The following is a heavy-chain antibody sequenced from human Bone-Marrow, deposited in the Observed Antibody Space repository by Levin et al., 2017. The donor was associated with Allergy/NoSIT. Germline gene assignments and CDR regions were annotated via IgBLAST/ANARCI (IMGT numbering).Heavy chain of an antibody. Sequence: GESLKISCAASGFTFSDYYMSWIRQAPGKGLEWVSYISSSGSTIYYADSVKGRFTISRDNAKNSLYLQMNSLRAEDTAVYYCARVGNLAPREILKSPYDYVWGSYRYNSYYYYGMDVWGQGTTVTVSS. D-gene: IGHD3-16*02. J-gene: IGHJ6*02. CDR1: GFTFSDYY. CDR2: ISSSGSTI. CDR3: ARVGNLAPREILKSPYDYVWGSYRYNSYYYYGMDV. V-gene: IGHV3-11*01.